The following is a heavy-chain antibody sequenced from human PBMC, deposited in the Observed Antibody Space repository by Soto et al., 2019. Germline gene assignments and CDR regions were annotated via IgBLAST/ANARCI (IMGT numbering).Heavy chain of an antibody. Sequence: SVKVSCKASGGTFSSYAISWVRQAPGQGLEWMGGIIPIFGTANYAQKFQGRVTITADESTSTAYMELSSLRSEDTAVYYCARGLRYFDWVSRAPSDYYYGMDGWGQGSKVTVSS. V-gene: IGHV1-69*13. J-gene: IGHJ6*02. CDR1: GGTFSSYA. D-gene: IGHD3-9*01. CDR3: ARGLRYFDWVSRAPSDYYYGMDG. CDR2: IIPIFGTA.